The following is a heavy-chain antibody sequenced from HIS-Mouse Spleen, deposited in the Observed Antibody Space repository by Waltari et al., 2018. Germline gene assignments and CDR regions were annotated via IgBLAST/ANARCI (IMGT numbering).Heavy chain of an antibody. V-gene: IGHV3-30*18. CDR1: GFTFSSYG. Sequence: QVQLVESGGGVVQPGRSMTLSCAAHGFTFSSYGMHWVRQAPGKGLEWVAVISYDGSNKYYADSVKGRFTISRDNSKNTLYLQMNSLRAEDTAVYYCAKDKHHAFDYWGQGTLVTVSS. CDR2: ISYDGSNK. J-gene: IGHJ4*02. CDR3: AKDKHHAFDY.